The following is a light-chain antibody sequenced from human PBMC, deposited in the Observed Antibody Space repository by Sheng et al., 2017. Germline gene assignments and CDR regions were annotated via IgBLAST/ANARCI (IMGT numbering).Light chain of an antibody. CDR1: QSVTNSY. V-gene: IGKV3-20*01. CDR2: GAS. J-gene: IGKJ1*01. Sequence: EIVLAQSPGTVSLSPGERVTLSCRASQSVTNSYLAWYQQNPGQAPRLLIHGASSRANDIPDRFSGSGSGTDFTLTISRLEPEDFAVYYCQQYGSSPWTFGQGTKVE. CDR3: QQYGSSPWT.